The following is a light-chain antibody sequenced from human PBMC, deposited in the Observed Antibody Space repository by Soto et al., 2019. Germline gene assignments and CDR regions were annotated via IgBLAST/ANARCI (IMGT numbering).Light chain of an antibody. J-gene: IGLJ1*01. Sequence: QSVLPQPPSVSGAPGQRVTISCTGSSSNIGAGYDVHWYQQLPGTAPKLLIYDNSNRPSGVPDRFSGSKSGTSASLAITGLQAEDEADYYCQSYDSSLSAYVFGTGTKVTVL. CDR3: QSYDSSLSAYV. CDR1: SSNIGAGYD. CDR2: DNS. V-gene: IGLV1-40*01.